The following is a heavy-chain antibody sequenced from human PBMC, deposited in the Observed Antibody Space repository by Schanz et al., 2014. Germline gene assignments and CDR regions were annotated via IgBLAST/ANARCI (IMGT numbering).Heavy chain of an antibody. Sequence: EGQLAESGGGLVQPGGSLRLSCAVSGFTVSSNHMSWVRQAPGKGLEWVSAISGSGGSTYYADSVKGRFTISRDNSKNTLYLQMNSLRAEDTAVYYCARVHHVDPSGWEYFDYWGQGALVTVSS. CDR3: ARVHHVDPSGWEYFDY. V-gene: IGHV3-23*04. D-gene: IGHD6-19*01. CDR1: GFTVSSNH. J-gene: IGHJ4*02. CDR2: ISGSGGST.